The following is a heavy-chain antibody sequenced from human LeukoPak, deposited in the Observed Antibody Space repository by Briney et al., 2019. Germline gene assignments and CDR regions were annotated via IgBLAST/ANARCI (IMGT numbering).Heavy chain of an antibody. CDR3: ARIVTTTRTADY. Sequence: PGGSLRLSCTASGFTFNTYGMHWVRQAPGKGLEWVSFIGSKAFGGTTEYAASVKGRFTISRDDSKSIAYLQMNSLKTEDTAVYYCARIVTTTRTADYWGQGTLVTVSS. CDR2: IGSKAFGGTT. J-gene: IGHJ4*02. D-gene: IGHD4-17*01. CDR1: GFTFNTYG. V-gene: IGHV3-49*04.